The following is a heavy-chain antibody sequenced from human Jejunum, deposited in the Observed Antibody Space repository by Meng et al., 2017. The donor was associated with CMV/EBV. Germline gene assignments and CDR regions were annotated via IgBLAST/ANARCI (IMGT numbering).Heavy chain of an antibody. CDR1: P. CDR3: AKERTYNGARPNWFET. CDR2: IRGSAGKT. Sequence: PMSWVRQVTGKGLEGGSGIRGSAGKTYYGDSVKGRLTIARDKSKTTVYLQMNSLRAEDTAVYYCAKERTYNGARPNWFETWGQGTLVTVSS. D-gene: IGHD6-6*01. J-gene: IGHJ5*02. V-gene: IGHV3-23*01.